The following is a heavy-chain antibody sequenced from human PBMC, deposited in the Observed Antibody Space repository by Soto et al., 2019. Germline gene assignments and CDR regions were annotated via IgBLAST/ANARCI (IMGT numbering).Heavy chain of an antibody. V-gene: IGHV1-69*02. Sequence: QVQLVQSGAEVKKPGSSVKVSCKASGGTFSSYTISWVRQAPGQGLEWMGRIIPILGIANYAQKFQGRVTITADKSTSTAYMELSSLRSEDTAVYYCARSKTTRGHLTLDYWGQGTLVTVSS. D-gene: IGHD1-1*01. J-gene: IGHJ4*02. CDR1: GGTFSSYT. CDR3: ARSKTTRGHLTLDY. CDR2: IIPILGIA.